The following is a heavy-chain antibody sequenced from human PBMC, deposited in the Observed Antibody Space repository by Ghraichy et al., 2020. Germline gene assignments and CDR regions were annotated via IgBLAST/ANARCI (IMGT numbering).Heavy chain of an antibody. Sequence: SQTLSLTCTVSGGSISSGGYYWSWIRQHPGKGLEWIGYIYYSGSTYYNPSLKSRVTISVDTSKNQFSLKLSSVTAADTAVYYCALGMVRGPEADYYYYGMDVWGQGTTVTVSS. CDR2: IYYSGST. CDR3: ALGMVRGPEADYYYYGMDV. CDR1: GGSISSGGYY. V-gene: IGHV4-31*03. D-gene: IGHD3-10*01. J-gene: IGHJ6*02.